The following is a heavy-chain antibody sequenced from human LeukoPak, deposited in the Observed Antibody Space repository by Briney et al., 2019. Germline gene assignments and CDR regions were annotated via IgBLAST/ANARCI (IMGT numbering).Heavy chain of an antibody. Sequence: HPGGSLRLSCAASGFTFRNYAMSWVRQAPGKGLEWVSSIGGSGDSPYYADSVKGRFAISRDNSKNTLYLQMNSLRAADTAIYYCAETPEYRGYYSYWGQGTLVTVSS. CDR3: AETPEYRGYYSY. CDR1: GFTFRNYA. CDR2: IGGSGDSP. J-gene: IGHJ4*02. D-gene: IGHD3-22*01. V-gene: IGHV3-23*01.